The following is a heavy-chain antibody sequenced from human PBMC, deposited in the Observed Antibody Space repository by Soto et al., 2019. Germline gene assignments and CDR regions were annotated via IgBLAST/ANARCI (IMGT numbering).Heavy chain of an antibody. V-gene: IGHV1-3*01. CDR3: ARDTETLGPRANDALDI. CDR1: GYTFSAYT. Sequence: QAQLVQSGAEMKKPGASVKVSCKATGYTFSAYTMNWVRQAPGQSLEWMGWINAGSGNTKYSQNFQRRVSITMNTSASTVYMELTGLTSEDTAVYYCARDTETLGPRANDALDIWGQGAMGTVSS. J-gene: IGHJ3*02. CDR2: INAGSGNT. D-gene: IGHD3-3*02.